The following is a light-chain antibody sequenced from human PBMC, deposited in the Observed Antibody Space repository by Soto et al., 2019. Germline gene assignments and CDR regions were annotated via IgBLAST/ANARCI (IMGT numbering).Light chain of an antibody. J-gene: IGKJ3*01. CDR1: QSVSIY. V-gene: IGKV3-11*01. CDR3: QQRSNWPLT. Sequence: EIVLTQSPATLSLSPGERATLSCMASQSVSIYLAWYQQKPGQAPRLLIYDASNRATGIPARFSGGGSGTDGTITISSLEPEDCEVYYCQQRSNWPLTFGPGTKVDIK. CDR2: DAS.